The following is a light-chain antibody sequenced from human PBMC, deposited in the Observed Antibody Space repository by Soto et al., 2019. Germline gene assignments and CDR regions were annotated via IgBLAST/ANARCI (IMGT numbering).Light chain of an antibody. V-gene: IGKV1-9*01. CDR3: QQRNSYPIT. CDR1: QGIGSS. CDR2: TAS. Sequence: DIQLTQSPSLLSASVGDRVTITCRASQGIGSSLAWYHQKAGKAPKLLIHTASTLQSGVPSRFSGSGSGTEFTLTITSLQLEDFATYYCQQRNSYPITFGQGTRLEIK. J-gene: IGKJ5*01.